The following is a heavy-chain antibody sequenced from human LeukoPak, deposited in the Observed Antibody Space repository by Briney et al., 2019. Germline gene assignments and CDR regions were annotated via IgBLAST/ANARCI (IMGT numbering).Heavy chain of an antibody. CDR3: AKHEVVPDAFDI. V-gene: IGHV3-23*01. J-gene: IGHJ3*02. CDR2: ISGSGGST. Sequence: PGGSLRLSCAASGFTFSSYSMNWVRQAPGKGLEWVSAISGSGGSTYYADSVKGRFTISRDNSKNTLYLQMNSLRAEDTAVYYCAKHEVVPDAFDIWGQGTMVTVSS. D-gene: IGHD2-15*01. CDR1: GFTFSSYS.